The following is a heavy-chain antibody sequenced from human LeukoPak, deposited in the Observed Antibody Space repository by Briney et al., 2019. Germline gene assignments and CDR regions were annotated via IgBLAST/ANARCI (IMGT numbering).Heavy chain of an antibody. CDR2: VNPSSGVT. CDR3: AKNYDFLTGYAS. CDR1: GYTFTTYD. Sequence: ASVKVSCKAFGYTFTTYDINWVRQATGQGLEWMGWVNPSSGVTRYAQKFQGRVTMTRNTFISTAYMELSSLRSEDTAVYYCAKNYDFLTGYASWGQGTLVTVSS. V-gene: IGHV1-8*01. J-gene: IGHJ4*02. D-gene: IGHD3-9*01.